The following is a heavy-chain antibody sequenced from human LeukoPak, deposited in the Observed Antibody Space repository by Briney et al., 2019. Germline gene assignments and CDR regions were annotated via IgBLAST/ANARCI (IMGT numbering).Heavy chain of an antibody. CDR3: AKDISGSYLGSFDY. Sequence: GGSLRLSCAASGFTFDDYAMHWVRHAPGKGLEWVSGISWNSGSIGYADSAKGRFTISRDNAKNSLYLQMNSLRAEDTALYYCAKDISGSYLGSFDYWGQGTLVTVSS. D-gene: IGHD1-26*01. V-gene: IGHV3-9*01. CDR1: GFTFDDYA. J-gene: IGHJ4*02. CDR2: ISWNSGSI.